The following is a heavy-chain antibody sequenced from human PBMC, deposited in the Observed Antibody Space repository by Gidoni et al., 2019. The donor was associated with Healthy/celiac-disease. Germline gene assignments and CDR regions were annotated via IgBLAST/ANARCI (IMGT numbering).Heavy chain of an antibody. Sequence: EVQLVESGGGWVKPGGSLRLSGAPSGFIFGNAWMNWVRKAPGKGLEWVGRIKSKTDGGTTDYAAPVKGRFTISRDDSKNTLYLQMNSLKTEDTAVYYCTTDGGRSDYGDYTETFDIWGQGTMVTVSS. J-gene: IGHJ3*02. CDR3: TTDGGRSDYGDYTETFDI. V-gene: IGHV3-15*07. CDR2: IKSKTDGGTT. D-gene: IGHD4-17*01. CDR1: GFIFGNAW.